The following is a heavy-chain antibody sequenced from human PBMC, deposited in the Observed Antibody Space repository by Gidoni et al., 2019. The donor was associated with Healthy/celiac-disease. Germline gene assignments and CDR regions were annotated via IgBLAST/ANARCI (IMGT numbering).Heavy chain of an antibody. V-gene: IGHV3-30-3*01. D-gene: IGHD1-1*01. CDR3: ARVPVGNWNDDY. Sequence: QVQLVESGGGVVQPGRSLSLSCEASGFTFSSYAMHWVRQAPGKGLEWVAVISYDGSNKYYADSVKGRFTISRDNSKNTLYLQMNSLRAEDTAVYYCARVPVGNWNDDYWGQGTLVTVSS. CDR1: GFTFSSYA. CDR2: ISYDGSNK. J-gene: IGHJ4*02.